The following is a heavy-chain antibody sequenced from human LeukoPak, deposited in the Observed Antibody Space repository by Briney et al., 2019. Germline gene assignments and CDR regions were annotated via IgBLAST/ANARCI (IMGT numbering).Heavy chain of an antibody. V-gene: IGHV3-23*01. CDR2: ISGSGGST. CDR3: AKEHSSSWYVFDY. Sequence: PGGSLRLSCAASGFTFISYAMSSVRQAPGKRLEWVSAISGSGGSTYYADSVKGRFTISRDNSKNTLCLQMNSLRAEDTAVYYCAKEHSSSWYVFDYWGQGTLVTVSS. J-gene: IGHJ4*02. CDR1: GFTFISYA. D-gene: IGHD6-13*01.